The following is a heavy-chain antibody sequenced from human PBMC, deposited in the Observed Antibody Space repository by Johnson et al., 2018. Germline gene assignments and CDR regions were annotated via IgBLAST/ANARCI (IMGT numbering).Heavy chain of an antibody. J-gene: IGHJ6*02. Sequence: QVQLQQSGAEVKKPGSSMKVSCKASGGTFNNYAISWVRQAPGQGLEWMGGIISIFDKTDYAQKFQGRVAITADASTNPAYMELSSLRSEDTAVYYCGGERGYYGGDYSRKDFYGMDVWGQGPTGTVS. CDR1: GGTFNNYA. CDR2: IISIFDKT. CDR3: GGERGYYGGDYSRKDFYGMDV. D-gene: IGHD2-21*01. V-gene: IGHV1-69*01.